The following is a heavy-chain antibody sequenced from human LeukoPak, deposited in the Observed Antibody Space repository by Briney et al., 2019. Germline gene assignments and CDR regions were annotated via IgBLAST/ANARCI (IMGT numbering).Heavy chain of an antibody. V-gene: IGHV4-4*07. CDR1: GGSIRNYY. J-gene: IGHJ4*02. CDR2: IYTSGST. CDR3: ARESYSSSYLFDY. Sequence: SETLSLTCTVSGGSIRNYYWSWMRQPAGQGLEWIGRIYTSGSTNYNPSLKSRVTMSVDTSKNQSSLKLSSVTAADTAVYYCARESYSSSYLFDYWGQGTLVTVSS. D-gene: IGHD6-19*01.